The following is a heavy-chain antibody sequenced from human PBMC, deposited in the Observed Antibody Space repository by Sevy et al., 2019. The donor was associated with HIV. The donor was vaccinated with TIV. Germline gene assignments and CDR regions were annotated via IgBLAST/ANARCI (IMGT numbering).Heavy chain of an antibody. V-gene: IGHV4-59*01. CDR2: IYYSGST. D-gene: IGHD3-22*01. Sequence: SETLSLTCTVSGGSISSYYWSWIRQPPGKGLEWIGSIYYSGSTNYNPSLKSRVTISVDTSKNQFSLKLSSVTAADTAVYYCARDPYYYDSSGYRINYYGMDVWGQGTTVTVSS. CDR1: GGSISSYY. CDR3: ARDPYYYDSSGYRINYYGMDV. J-gene: IGHJ6*02.